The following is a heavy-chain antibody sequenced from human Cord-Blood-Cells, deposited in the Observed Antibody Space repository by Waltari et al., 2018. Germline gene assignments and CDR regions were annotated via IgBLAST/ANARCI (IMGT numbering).Heavy chain of an antibody. Sequence: QVQLQQWGAGLLKPSETLSLTCAVYGGSFSGYYWSWIRQPPGKGLGWIGEINHSGSTNYNPSLKSRVTISVDTSKNQFSLKLSSVTAADTAVYYCARVIYGSGSYSDWFDPWGQGTLVTVSS. CDR3: ARVIYGSGSYSDWFDP. D-gene: IGHD3-10*01. CDR1: GGSFSGYY. J-gene: IGHJ5*02. CDR2: INHSGST. V-gene: IGHV4-34*01.